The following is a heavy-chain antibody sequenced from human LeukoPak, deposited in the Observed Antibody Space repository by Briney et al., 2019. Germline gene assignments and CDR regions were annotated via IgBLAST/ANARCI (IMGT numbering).Heavy chain of an antibody. CDR2: IYHSGST. D-gene: IGHD2-21*02. V-gene: IGHV4-38-2*02. CDR3: ARDQAYCGGDCYFDF. Sequence: SETLSLTRAVSDYSISSANYWGWIRQPPGKGLEWIGSIYHSGSTDYNPSLKSRVTISVDTSKNQFSLKLRSVTAADTAVYYCARDQAYCGGDCYFDFWGQGTLVTVSS. J-gene: IGHJ4*02. CDR1: DYSISSANY.